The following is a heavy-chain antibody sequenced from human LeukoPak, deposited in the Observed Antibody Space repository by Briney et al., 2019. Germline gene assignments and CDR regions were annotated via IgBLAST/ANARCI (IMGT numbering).Heavy chain of an antibody. D-gene: IGHD5-18*01. J-gene: IGHJ4*02. CDR2: ISDSGAST. CDR3: AKGGRGYSYGSLDY. CDR1: GFTFSNYA. V-gene: IGHV3-23*01. Sequence: GGSLRLSCAASGFTFSNYAMSWVRQAPGKGLEWVSPISDSGASTYYADSVKGRFTISRDNSKNTLYLQMNSLRVEDTAVYYCAKGGRGYSYGSLDYWGRGTLVTVSS.